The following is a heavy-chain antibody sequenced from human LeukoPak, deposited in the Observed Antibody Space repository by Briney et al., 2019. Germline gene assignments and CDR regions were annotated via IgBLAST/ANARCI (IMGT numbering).Heavy chain of an antibody. CDR1: GGSISSSPYY. J-gene: IGHJ5*02. D-gene: IGHD5-18*01. V-gene: IGHV4-39*07. CDR2: ICYSGTT. Sequence: SETLSLTCTVSGGSISSSPYYWGWIRQPPGKGLEWIGSICYSGTTHYSPSLESRVTISVDTSKNQFSLKLASVTAADTAIYYCAKGAGGFSYSPWFDPWGQGTLVTVSS. CDR3: AKGAGGFSYSPWFDP.